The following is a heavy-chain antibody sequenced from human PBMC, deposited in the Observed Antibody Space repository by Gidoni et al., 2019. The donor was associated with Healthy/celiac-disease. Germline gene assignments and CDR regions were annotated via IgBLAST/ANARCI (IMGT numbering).Heavy chain of an antibody. J-gene: IGHJ3*02. V-gene: IGHV3-9*01. CDR2: IRWNSGSI. Sequence: EVQLVESGGGLVQPGRSLRLSCAASGFTFDDYAMHWVRQAPGKGLEWGSGIRWNSGSIGYADSVKGRFTISRDNAKNSLYLQMNSLRAEDTALYYCAKSYSSGWYVSAFDIWGQGTMVTVSS. D-gene: IGHD6-19*01. CDR1: GFTFDDYA. CDR3: AKSYSSGWYVSAFDI.